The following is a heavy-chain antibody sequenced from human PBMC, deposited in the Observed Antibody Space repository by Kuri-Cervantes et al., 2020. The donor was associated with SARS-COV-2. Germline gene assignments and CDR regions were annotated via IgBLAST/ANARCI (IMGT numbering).Heavy chain of an antibody. D-gene: IGHD3-10*01. Sequence: GGSLRLSCAASGFTFDDYAMHWVRQAPGKGLEWVSGISWNSGSIGYADSVKGRFTMSRDNAKNSLYLQMNSLRAEDTALYYCAKDFGTMVQGVIDYWGQGTLVTVSS. CDR1: GFTFDDYA. CDR2: ISWNSGSI. V-gene: IGHV3-9*01. J-gene: IGHJ4*02. CDR3: AKDFGTMVQGVIDY.